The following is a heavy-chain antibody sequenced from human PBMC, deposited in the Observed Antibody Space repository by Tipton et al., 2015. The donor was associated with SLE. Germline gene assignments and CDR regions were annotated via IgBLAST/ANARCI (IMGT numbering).Heavy chain of an antibody. CDR2: INPNSGGT. V-gene: IGHV1-2*02. CDR3: ARDFPGVVPAPFDI. CDR1: GYTFTGYY. D-gene: IGHD2-2*01. J-gene: IGHJ3*02. Sequence: QLVQSGAEVKKPGASVKVSCKASGYTFTGYYMHWVRQAPGQGLEWMGWINPNSGGTNYAQKFQGRVPMTRDTSISTAYMELSRLRSDDTAVYYCARDFPGVVPAPFDIWGQGTMVTVSS.